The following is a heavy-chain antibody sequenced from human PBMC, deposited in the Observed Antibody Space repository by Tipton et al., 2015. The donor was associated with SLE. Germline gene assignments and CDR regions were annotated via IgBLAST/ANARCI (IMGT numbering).Heavy chain of an antibody. J-gene: IGHJ4*02. CDR3: ATGDGYNYYFDY. CDR2: IYYSEST. V-gene: IGHV4-39*07. D-gene: IGHD5-24*01. Sequence: TLSLTCTVSGGSISSSSYYWGWLRQPPGKGLEWIGNIYYSESTYYNPSLKSRLTISVDTSKNQFSLKLSSVTAADTAVYYCATGDGYNYYFDYWGQGTLVTVSS. CDR1: GGSISSSSYY.